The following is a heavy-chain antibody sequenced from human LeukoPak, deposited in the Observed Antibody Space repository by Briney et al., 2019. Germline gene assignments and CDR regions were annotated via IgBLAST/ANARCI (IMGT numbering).Heavy chain of an antibody. V-gene: IGHV4-59*01. Sequence: SETLSLTCTVSGGSISSYYWTWIRQPPGQGLEWIGYISYSGSTNYNPSLKSRVTISRDTSKNQFSLKLTSVTAADTAVYYCARGMTVFGVVIKSGMDVWGQGTTVTVSS. CDR1: GGSISSYY. CDR3: ARGMTVFGVVIKSGMDV. D-gene: IGHD3-3*01. CDR2: ISYSGST. J-gene: IGHJ6*02.